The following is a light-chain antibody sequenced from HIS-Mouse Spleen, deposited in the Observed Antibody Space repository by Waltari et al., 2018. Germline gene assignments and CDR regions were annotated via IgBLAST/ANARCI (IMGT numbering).Light chain of an antibody. V-gene: IGLV2-14*03. J-gene: IGLJ2*01. CDR3: SSYTSSSFNVV. CDR2: DVS. CDR1: SSDVGGYNY. Sequence: QSALTQPASVSGSPGPSITISCTGTSSDVGGYNYVSWYQPHPGKAPKLMIYDVSNRPSGVSNRFSGSKSGNTASLTISGLQAEDEADYYCSSYTSSSFNVVFGGGTKLTVL.